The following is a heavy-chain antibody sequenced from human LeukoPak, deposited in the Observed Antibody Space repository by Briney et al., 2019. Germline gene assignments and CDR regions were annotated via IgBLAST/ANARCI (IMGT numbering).Heavy chain of an antibody. CDR2: IYYSGSN. D-gene: IGHD3-22*01. Sequence: SETLSLTCTVSGGSISSSNYYWGWIRQPPGKGLEWIGPIYYSGSNYYNPSLKRRITISVDTSKNQFSLKMRSVTAADTAVYYCARDGGYYDIDYWGQGTLVTVFS. J-gene: IGHJ4*02. V-gene: IGHV4-39*02. CDR1: GGSISSSNYY. CDR3: ARDGGYYDIDY.